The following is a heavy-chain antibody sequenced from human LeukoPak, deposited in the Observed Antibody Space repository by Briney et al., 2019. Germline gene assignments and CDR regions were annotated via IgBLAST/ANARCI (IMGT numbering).Heavy chain of an antibody. Sequence: PGGSLRLSCAASGFTFSSYSMNWVRQAPGKELEWVSYISSSSSTIYYADSVKGRFTISRDNAKNSLYLQMNSLRAEDTAVYYCARDRSPMDVWGKGTTVTVSS. CDR1: GFTFSSYS. CDR2: ISSSSSTI. CDR3: ARDRSPMDV. J-gene: IGHJ6*03. V-gene: IGHV3-48*04.